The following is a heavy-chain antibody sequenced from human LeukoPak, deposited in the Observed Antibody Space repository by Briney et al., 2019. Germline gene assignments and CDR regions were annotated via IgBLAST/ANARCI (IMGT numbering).Heavy chain of an antibody. CDR2: ISSSSSTI. CDR3: ARVIPSSRWAYGMDV. V-gene: IGHV3-48*04. D-gene: IGHD6-13*01. Sequence: GGSLRLSCAASGFTFSTYSMNWVRQAPGRGLEWISYISSSSSTIYYADSVKGRFTISRDNAKNSLYLQMNSLRAEDTAVYYCARVIPSSRWAYGMDVWGQGTTVTVSS. J-gene: IGHJ6*02. CDR1: GFTFSTYS.